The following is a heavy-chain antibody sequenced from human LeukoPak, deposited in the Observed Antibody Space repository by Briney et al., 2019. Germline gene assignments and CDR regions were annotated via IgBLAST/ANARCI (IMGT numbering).Heavy chain of an antibody. Sequence: PGGSLRLSCAASGFNFGVYGMHWVRQAPGKGLEWVGVIGHDGKYLKYVDSVRGRFTMSRDNSRNTLDLQMNGLRLEDTALYYCARGLGTDIAAAGDYWGQGTLVTVSS. V-gene: IGHV3-33*01. CDR3: ARGLGTDIAAAGDY. CDR1: GFNFGVYG. CDR2: IGHDGKYL. D-gene: IGHD6-13*01. J-gene: IGHJ4*02.